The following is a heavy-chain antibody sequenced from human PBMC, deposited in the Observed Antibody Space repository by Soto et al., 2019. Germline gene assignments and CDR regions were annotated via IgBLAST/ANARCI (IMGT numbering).Heavy chain of an antibody. Sequence: QVQLVESGGGVVQPGTSLRLSCVTSGFTFSSYGMHGVRQAPGKGLECVSVILYDGSSKYYADSVKGRFTISRDNSKNTLYLQMNSLRDEDTAVYYCASLKLVAGRNRFDPGGQGTLVTVSS. D-gene: IGHD6-19*01. CDR1: GFTFSSYG. J-gene: IGHJ5*02. CDR2: ILYDGSSK. V-gene: IGHV3-33*03. CDR3: ASLKLVAGRNRFDP.